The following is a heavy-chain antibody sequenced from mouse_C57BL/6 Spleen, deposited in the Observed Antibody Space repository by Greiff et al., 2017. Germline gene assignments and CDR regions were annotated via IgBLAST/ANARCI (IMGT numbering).Heavy chain of an antibody. D-gene: IGHD2-5*01. V-gene: IGHV5-4*03. Sequence: EVKLVESGGGLVKPGGSLKLSCAASGFTFSSYAMSWVRQTPEKRLEWVATISDGGSYTYYPDNVKGRFTISRDNAKNNLYLQMSHLKSEDTAMYYCARAGSNYSFDYWGQGTTLTVSS. J-gene: IGHJ2*01. CDR3: ARAGSNYSFDY. CDR1: GFTFSSYA. CDR2: ISDGGSYT.